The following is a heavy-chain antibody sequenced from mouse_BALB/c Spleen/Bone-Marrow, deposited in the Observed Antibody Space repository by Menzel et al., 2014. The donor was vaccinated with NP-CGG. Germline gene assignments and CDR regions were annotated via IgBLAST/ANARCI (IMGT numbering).Heavy chain of an antibody. J-gene: IGHJ1*01. V-gene: IGHV10-1*02. Sequence: DVQLVESGGGLVQPKGSLRLSCAASGFTFNTYAMSWVRQAPGKGLEWVARIRSKSNYYATHYADSVKDRFTISRDDSRNILYLQMNNLKTEDVAMYYCGKQRDWLFDVWGAGTTVTVSS. CDR2: IRSKSNYYAT. CDR3: GKQRDWLFDV. CDR1: GFTFNTYA.